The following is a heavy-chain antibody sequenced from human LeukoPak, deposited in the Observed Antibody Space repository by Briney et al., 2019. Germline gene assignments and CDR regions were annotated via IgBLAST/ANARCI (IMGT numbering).Heavy chain of an antibody. Sequence: GGSLRLSCAASGFTFSSYWMHWVRQAPGKGLVWVSRVNSDGTGTTYADSVEGRFTISRDNAKNTVYLQMNSLRADDTAIYYCIRTLIVATSPYMDVWSKGTTVTVSS. J-gene: IGHJ6*03. D-gene: IGHD5-12*01. CDR3: IRTLIVATSPYMDV. CDR1: GFTFSSYW. V-gene: IGHV3-74*01. CDR2: VNSDGTGT.